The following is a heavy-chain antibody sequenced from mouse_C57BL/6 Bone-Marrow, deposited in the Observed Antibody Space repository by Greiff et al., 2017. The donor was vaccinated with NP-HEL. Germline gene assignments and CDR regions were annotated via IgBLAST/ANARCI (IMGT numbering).Heavy chain of an antibody. CDR3: ARGGQLQARGFAY. CDR1: GYTFTNYW. V-gene: IGHV1-63*01. J-gene: IGHJ3*01. CDR2: IYPGGGYT. D-gene: IGHD3-2*02. Sequence: QVQLQQSGAELVRPGTSVKMSCKASGYTFTNYWIGWAKQRPGHGLEWIGDIYPGGGYTNYNEKFKGKATLTADKSSSTAYMQFRSLTSEDSAIYYCARGGQLQARGFAYWGQGTLVTVSA.